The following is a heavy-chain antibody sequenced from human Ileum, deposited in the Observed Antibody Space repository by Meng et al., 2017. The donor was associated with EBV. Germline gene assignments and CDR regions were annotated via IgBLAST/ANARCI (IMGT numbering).Heavy chain of an antibody. CDR3: ALVCCAGFDSGLYFDF. J-gene: IGHJ4*02. CDR1: ACRINVTVSS. CDR2: VCFGWST. Sequence: LSQPAPFSACRINVTVSSCGRYHWHRGRRREWIGCVCFGWSTVYNPSLRSRVTMSVDKSTIEFSLKVSSVTPADTAVYDSALVCCAGFDSGLYFDFWGQGTLVTVSS. D-gene: IGHD3-9*01. V-gene: IGHV4-39*07.